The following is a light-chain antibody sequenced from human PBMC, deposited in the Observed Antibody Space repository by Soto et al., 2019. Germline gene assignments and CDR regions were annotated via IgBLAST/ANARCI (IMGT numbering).Light chain of an antibody. Sequence: EIVLTQSPLALSVSPGERVKFCCRASQNISRSLAWYQQKPGQGPSLLIYGTSTRAGGVPARFSGSGSGTDFTLTISRLEPEDFAIYYCQQYDSSPLSFGQGTEADIK. V-gene: IGKV3-15*01. CDR1: QNISRS. J-gene: IGKJ1*01. CDR2: GTS. CDR3: QQYDSSPLS.